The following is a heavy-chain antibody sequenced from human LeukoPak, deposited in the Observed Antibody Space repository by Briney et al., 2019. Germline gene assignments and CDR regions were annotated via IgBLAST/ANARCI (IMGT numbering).Heavy chain of an antibody. D-gene: IGHD6-19*01. CDR3: ASLSVAVAGYYFDY. CDR2: IYYSGTI. V-gene: IGHV4-59*01. CDR1: GGSISPYY. J-gene: IGHJ4*02. Sequence: SETLSLTCSVSGGSISPYYWSWIRQPPGKGLEWIGYIYYSGTINYNPSLKSRVTISVDTSKNQFSLKLSSVTAADTAVYYCASLSVAVAGYYFDYWGQGTLVTVSS.